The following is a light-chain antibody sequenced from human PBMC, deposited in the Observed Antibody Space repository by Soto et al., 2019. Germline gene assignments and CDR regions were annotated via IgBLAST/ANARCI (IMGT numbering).Light chain of an antibody. CDR1: SSDIGDYDY. Sequence: QSVLTQPASVSGSPGQSITISCTGTSSDIGDYDYVSWYQQHPGKAPKLIVYEVTNRPSGVSDRFSGSKSGNTASLSISGLQSEDEADYYCTSYPTLNTYIFGTGTKVTVL. J-gene: IGLJ1*01. CDR2: EVT. V-gene: IGLV2-14*01. CDR3: TSYPTLNTYI.